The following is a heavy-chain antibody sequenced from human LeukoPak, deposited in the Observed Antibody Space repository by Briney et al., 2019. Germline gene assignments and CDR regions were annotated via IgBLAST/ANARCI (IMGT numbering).Heavy chain of an antibody. CDR2: ISYDGSNK. D-gene: IGHD2-15*01. J-gene: IGHJ4*02. V-gene: IGHV3-30*04. CDR3: ARDRVVVAAQGLDY. Sequence: GGSLRLSCAASGFSFSSYAMHWVRQAPGKGLEWVAGISYDGSNKYYADSVKGRFTISRDNSKNTLYLQMNSLRAEDTAVYYCARDRVVVAAQGLDYWGQGTLVTVSS. CDR1: GFSFSSYA.